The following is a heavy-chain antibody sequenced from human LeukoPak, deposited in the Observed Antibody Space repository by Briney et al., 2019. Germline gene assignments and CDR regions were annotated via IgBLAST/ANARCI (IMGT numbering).Heavy chain of an antibody. J-gene: IGHJ5*02. CDR3: IRGGPSTWS. CDR2: INDDGSDT. Sequence: GGSLRLSCAASGFTFKLYWMHWIRQVPGKAPVWVSRINDDGSDTRYADSVKGRFTISRDDATNMVFLQMNSLRPEDTAIYYCIRGGPSTWSWGQGTLVTVSS. D-gene: IGHD2-15*01. CDR1: GFTFKLYW. V-gene: IGHV3-74*01.